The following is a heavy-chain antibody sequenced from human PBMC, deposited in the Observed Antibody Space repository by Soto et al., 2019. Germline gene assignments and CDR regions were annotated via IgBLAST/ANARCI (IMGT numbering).Heavy chain of an antibody. CDR2: IYYNGNT. V-gene: IGHV4-59*11. Sequence: QVQLQASGPGLVKPSVTLSLTCTVSARSISTHYWSLIRQTPGKGLEWIGYIYYNGNTNYKPSLKSRVTMSVDTSRNQISLKLTTVTAADTAVYYCTRANWYSEYWGQGTLVTVSS. CDR3: TRANWYSEY. J-gene: IGHJ4*02. CDR1: ARSISTHY. D-gene: IGHD7-27*01.